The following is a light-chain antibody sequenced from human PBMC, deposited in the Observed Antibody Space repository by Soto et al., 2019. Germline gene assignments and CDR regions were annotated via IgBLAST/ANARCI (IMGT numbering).Light chain of an antibody. CDR1: LSVSVY. Sequence: VVLTQSPSTLSFSPWERSTLSFMTSLSVSVYLDWYQQKPGQAPRLLISDASNRATGIPARFSGSGSGTDFTLTISSLEPEDFAVYYCHQRQYWPPITFGQGTRLEI. CDR3: HQRQYWPPIT. J-gene: IGKJ5*01. CDR2: DAS. V-gene: IGKV3-11*01.